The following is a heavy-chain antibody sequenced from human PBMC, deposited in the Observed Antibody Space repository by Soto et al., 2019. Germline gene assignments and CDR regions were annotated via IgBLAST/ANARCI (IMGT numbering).Heavy chain of an antibody. D-gene: IGHD3-3*02. Sequence: GESLKISCKGVGYKFGSAWVGWVRQMPGKGLEWMGIIKPGASDIRYSPSCRGHVTISADEAVSTAYLQWSSLKASDTAMYYCARQLSHICDSWGQGTLVTVSS. CDR3: ARQLSHICDS. V-gene: IGHV5-51*01. CDR1: GYKFGSAW. CDR2: IKPGASDI. J-gene: IGHJ4*02.